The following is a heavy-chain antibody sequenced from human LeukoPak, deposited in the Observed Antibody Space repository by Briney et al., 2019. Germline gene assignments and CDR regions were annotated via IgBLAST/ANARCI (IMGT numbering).Heavy chain of an antibody. D-gene: IGHD2-21*02. V-gene: IGHV3-48*03. CDR2: ISSSGSTI. CDR3: ARAGAGGDCYLVY. Sequence: PGGSLRLSCAASGFTFSSYEMNWVRQAPGKGLEWVSYISSSGSTIYYADSVKGRFAISRDNAKNSLYLQMNSLRAEDTAVYYCARAGAGGDCYLVYWGQGTLVTVSS. CDR1: GFTFSSYE. J-gene: IGHJ4*02.